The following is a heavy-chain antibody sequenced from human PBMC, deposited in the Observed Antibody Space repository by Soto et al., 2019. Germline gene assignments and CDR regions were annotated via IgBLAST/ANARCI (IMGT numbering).Heavy chain of an antibody. CDR3: ARDRRWFGDPVGYFDY. CDR1: GFTFSSYA. D-gene: IGHD3-10*01. J-gene: IGHJ4*02. CDR2: ISYDGSNK. Sequence: GGSLRLSCAASGFTFSSYAMHWVRQAPGKGLEWVAVISYDGSNKYYADSVKGRFTISRDNSKNTLYLQMNSLRAEDTAVYYCARDRRWFGDPVGYFDYWGQGTLATVSS. V-gene: IGHV3-30-3*01.